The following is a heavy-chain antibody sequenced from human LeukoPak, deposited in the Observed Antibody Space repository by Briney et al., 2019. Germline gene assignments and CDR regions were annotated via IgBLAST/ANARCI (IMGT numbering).Heavy chain of an antibody. Sequence: GGSLRLSYATSGFTFSTYAMSWVRQAPGKGLEWVSAISGSGGSTYYADSVKGRFTISRDNSKNTLYLQMNSLRAEDTAVYYCAKDRVLYGDSYFDYWGQGTLVTVSS. CDR3: AKDRVLYGDSYFDY. CDR1: GFTFSTYA. D-gene: IGHD4-17*01. V-gene: IGHV3-23*01. CDR2: ISGSGGST. J-gene: IGHJ4*02.